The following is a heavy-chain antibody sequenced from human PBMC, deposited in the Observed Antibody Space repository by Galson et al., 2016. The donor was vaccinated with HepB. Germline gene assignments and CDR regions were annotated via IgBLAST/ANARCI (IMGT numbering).Heavy chain of an antibody. CDR1: GFTFRNYR. J-gene: IGHJ6*02. D-gene: IGHD1-26*01. V-gene: IGHV3-30*18. Sequence: SLRLSCAGSGFTFRNYRMHWVRQAPGKGLEWVAIIAYDGSNHYYADFVQGRFTISRDNSKNTLFLQMNSLRTEDTAVYYCAKDGETKWDLGYYYAMDVWGQGTTVIVSS. CDR2: IAYDGSNH. CDR3: AKDGETKWDLGYYYAMDV.